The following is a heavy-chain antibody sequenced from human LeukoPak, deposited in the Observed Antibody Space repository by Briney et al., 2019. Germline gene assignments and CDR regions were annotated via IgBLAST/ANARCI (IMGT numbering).Heavy chain of an antibody. CDR1: GFTFSSYG. D-gene: IGHD3-16*02. Sequence: PGGSLRLSCAASGFTFSSYGMSWVRQAPGKGLEWVSAISGSGGSTYYADSVKGRFTISRDNSKNTLYLQMNSLRAEDTAVYCCAREGIMITFGGVIVDGGFDYWGQGTLVTVSS. CDR3: AREGIMITFGGVIVDGGFDY. V-gene: IGHV3-23*01. J-gene: IGHJ4*02. CDR2: ISGSGGST.